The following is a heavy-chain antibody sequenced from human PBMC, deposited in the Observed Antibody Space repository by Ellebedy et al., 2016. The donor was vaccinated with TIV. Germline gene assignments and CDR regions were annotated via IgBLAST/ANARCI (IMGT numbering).Heavy chain of an antibody. CDR2: FYSSGST. CDR1: GDSITSYSYY. V-gene: IGHV4-39*07. CDR3: ARGLEH. Sequence: SETLSLXCTVSGDSITSYSYYWGWIRQPPGKGLEWIGSFYSSGSTYYNPSLKSRVTISVDTSKNQFSLNLNSMTAADTAVYYCARGLEHWGQGTLVTVSS. J-gene: IGHJ4*02.